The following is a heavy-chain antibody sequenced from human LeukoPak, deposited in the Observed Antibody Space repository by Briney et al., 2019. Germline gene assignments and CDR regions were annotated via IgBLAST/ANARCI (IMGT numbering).Heavy chain of an antibody. D-gene: IGHD6-13*01. J-gene: IGHJ6*02. V-gene: IGHV4-4*02. CDR1: SGSLSSINW. CDR2: IYHSGST. Sequence: SRTLSLTCAVYSGSLSSINWWSWVRQPPGKGLEWIGEIYHSGSTNYNPSLKSRVTIAVDKSKNQFSLKLSSVTAADTAVYYCAGDNFGEQLAPYYYGMDVWGQGTTVTVSS. CDR3: AGDNFGEQLAPYYYGMDV.